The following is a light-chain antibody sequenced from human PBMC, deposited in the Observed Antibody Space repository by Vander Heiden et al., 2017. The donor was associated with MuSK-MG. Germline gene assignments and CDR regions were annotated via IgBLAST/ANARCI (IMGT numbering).Light chain of an antibody. CDR1: SSNIGAGYD. V-gene: IGLV1-40*01. CDR3: QSYDSSLSGSGV. CDR2: GNS. J-gene: IGLJ2*01. Sequence: QSVLTQPPSVSGAPGQRVTSSCTGSSSNIGAGYDVPWYKQLPGTAPKRLIYGNSNRPSGVPDRFSGSKSGTSASLAITGLQAEDEADYYCQSYDSSLSGSGVFGGGTKLTVL.